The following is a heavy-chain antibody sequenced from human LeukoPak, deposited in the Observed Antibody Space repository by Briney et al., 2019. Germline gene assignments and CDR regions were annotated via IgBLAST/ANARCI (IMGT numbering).Heavy chain of an antibody. V-gene: IGHV4-39*07. D-gene: IGHD3-22*01. J-gene: IGHJ5*02. CDR1: GGSINTHNYY. Sequence: SETLSLTCSVSGGSINTHNYYWGWIRQPPGKRLEWIGTIYYTGTTFYNPSLQSRVTLSVDTSKNLFSLKLSSVTAADTAVYYCARGRYYYDSSGYYYDNWFDPWGQGTLVTVSS. CDR2: IYYTGTT. CDR3: ARGRYYYDSSGYYYDNWFDP.